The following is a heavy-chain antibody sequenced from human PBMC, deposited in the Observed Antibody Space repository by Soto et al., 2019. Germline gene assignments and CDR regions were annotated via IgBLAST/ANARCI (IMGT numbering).Heavy chain of an antibody. V-gene: IGHV3-21*01. D-gene: IGHD6-6*01. CDR1: GFTFSSYS. J-gene: IGHJ3*02. CDR2: ISSSSSYI. Sequence: GGSLRLSCAASGFTFSSYSMNWVRQAPGKGLEWVSSISSSSSYIYYADSVKGRFTISRDNAKNSLYLQMNSLRAEDTAVYYCARDSQYSSSSLHAFDIWGQGTMVTVSS. CDR3: ARDSQYSSSSLHAFDI.